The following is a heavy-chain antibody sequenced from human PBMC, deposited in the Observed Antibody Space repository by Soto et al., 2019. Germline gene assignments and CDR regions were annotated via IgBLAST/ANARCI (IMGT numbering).Heavy chain of an antibody. J-gene: IGHJ5*02. Sequence: ASVKISCKASRYTFTSYDINWVRQATGQGLERMGRMKPNSGNTGYAQKFQGRVNMTRNTSISTAYMELSSLRSEDRAVYYCARSRGRITIFGVVPRENWFDPWGQGTLVTVSS. D-gene: IGHD3-3*01. CDR3: ARSRGRITIFGVVPRENWFDP. CDR1: RYTFTSYD. V-gene: IGHV1-8*01. CDR2: MKPNSGNT.